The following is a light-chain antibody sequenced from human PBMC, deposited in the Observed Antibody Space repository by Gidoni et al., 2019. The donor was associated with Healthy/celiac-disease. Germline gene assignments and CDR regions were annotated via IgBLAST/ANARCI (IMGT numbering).Light chain of an antibody. V-gene: IGKV3-20*01. J-gene: IGKJ2*01. CDR2: GAS. Sequence: VLTHSPGTLSLSPGERATLSCRASQSVSSSYLAWYQQKPGQAPRLLIYGASSRATGIPDRFSGSGSGTDFTLTISRLEPEDFAVYYCQQYGSSYTFGQGTKLEIK. CDR1: QSVSSSY. CDR3: QQYGSSYT.